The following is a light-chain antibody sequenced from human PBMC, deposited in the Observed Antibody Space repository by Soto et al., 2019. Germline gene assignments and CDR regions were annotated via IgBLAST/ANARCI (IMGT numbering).Light chain of an antibody. CDR2: GAS. Sequence: EIVLTQSPGTLSLSPGERATLSCRASQSVSSSYLAWYQQKPGQAPRLLIYGASSRATGIPDRFSGSGSGTDFTLTISRLEPEDFATYYCQQTYSTLLTFGGGTKVEI. CDR1: QSVSSSY. CDR3: QQTYSTLLT. J-gene: IGKJ4*01. V-gene: IGKV3-20*01.